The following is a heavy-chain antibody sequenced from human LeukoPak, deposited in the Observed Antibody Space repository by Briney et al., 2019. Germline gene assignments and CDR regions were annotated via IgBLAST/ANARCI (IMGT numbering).Heavy chain of an antibody. CDR1: GYTFTGYY. V-gene: IGHV1-2*02. J-gene: IGHJ4*02. D-gene: IGHD2-2*01. Sequence: GASVRVSCKASGYTFTGYYMHWVRQAPGQGLEWMGWINPNSGGTNYAQKFQGRVTMTRDTSISTAYMELSRLRSDDTAVYYCAYSSSTSCWNGHWGQGTLVTVSS. CDR3: AYSSSTSCWNGH. CDR2: INPNSGGT.